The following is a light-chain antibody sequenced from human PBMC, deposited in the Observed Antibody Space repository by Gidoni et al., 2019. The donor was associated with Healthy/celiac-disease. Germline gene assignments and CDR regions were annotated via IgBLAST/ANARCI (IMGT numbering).Light chain of an antibody. V-gene: IGKV1-39*01. Sequence: DIQMTQSPSSLSASVGDRVTITCRASQSISSCLNWYQQKPGKAPKLLIYAASSLQSGVPSRFSGSGSGTDFTLTISSLQLEDFATYYCQQSYSTPRTFGQGTKVEIK. J-gene: IGKJ1*01. CDR1: QSISSC. CDR2: AAS. CDR3: QQSYSTPRT.